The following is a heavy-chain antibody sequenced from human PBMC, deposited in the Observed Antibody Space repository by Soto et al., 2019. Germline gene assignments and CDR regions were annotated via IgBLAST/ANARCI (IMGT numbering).Heavy chain of an antibody. J-gene: IGHJ4*02. V-gene: IGHV2-5*01. D-gene: IGHD5-18*01. Sequence: QITLKESGPTLVKPTQTLTLTCTFSGFSLTTSGVGVGWIRQPPGKALEWLALIFWNDDERYSPSLNSRLTIPKDTSKNPVVLTMTNMDPLDTATYYCVPPGYRYDPFGYWGRGTPVTVSS. CDR2: IFWNDDE. CDR3: VPPGYRYDPFGY. CDR1: GFSLTTSGVG.